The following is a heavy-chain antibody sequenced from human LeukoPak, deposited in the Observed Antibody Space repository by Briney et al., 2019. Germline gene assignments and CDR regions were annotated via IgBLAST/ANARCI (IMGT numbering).Heavy chain of an antibody. CDR1: GGSISSGSYY. D-gene: IGHD5-18*01. CDR3: ARSYTAMVIYLDY. Sequence: SETLSLTCTVSGGSISSGSYYWGWIRQPPGKGLEWIGTIYYSGSTYDNPSLKSRVTISVDTSKNQFSLKLSSVTATDTAVYYCARSYTAMVIYLDYWGQGTLVTVSS. CDR2: IYYSGST. V-gene: IGHV4-39*01. J-gene: IGHJ4*02.